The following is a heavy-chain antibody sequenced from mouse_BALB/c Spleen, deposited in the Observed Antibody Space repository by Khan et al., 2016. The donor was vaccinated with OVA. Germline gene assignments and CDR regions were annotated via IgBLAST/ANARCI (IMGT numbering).Heavy chain of an antibody. D-gene: IGHD1-1*01. Sequence: QVQLQQSGAELARPGASVKMSCKASGYTFTSYSMHWIKQRPGQGLEWIGNINPSNGYTNHNQKFRDKATLTADKSSSTAYMQLSSLTSGDSGVYYCATDCHCHCSRGALDYWGLGTSDTVSS. V-gene: IGHV1-4*01. J-gene: IGHJ4*01. CDR3: ATDCHCHCSRGALDY. CDR2: INPSNGYT. CDR1: GYTFTSYS.